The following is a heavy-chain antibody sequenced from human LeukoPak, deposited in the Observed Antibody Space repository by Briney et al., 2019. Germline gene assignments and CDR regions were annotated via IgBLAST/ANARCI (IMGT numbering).Heavy chain of an antibody. D-gene: IGHD3-16*01. CDR3: ARAPPGGSKGPPFDY. Sequence: GGSLRLSCAASGFTFSSYWMSWVRQAPGKGLEWVANIKQDGSEKHYVDSVKGRFTISRDNSKNTLYLQMNSLRAEDTAVYYCARAPPGGSKGPPFDYWGQGTLVTVSS. V-gene: IGHV3-7*03. CDR2: IKQDGSEK. J-gene: IGHJ4*02. CDR1: GFTFSSYW.